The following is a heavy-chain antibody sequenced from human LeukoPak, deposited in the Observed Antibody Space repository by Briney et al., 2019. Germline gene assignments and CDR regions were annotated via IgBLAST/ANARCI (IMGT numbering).Heavy chain of an antibody. CDR2: ISYDGSNK. J-gene: IGHJ3*02. V-gene: IGHV3-30*18. Sequence: GGSLRLSCAASGFTFSSYGMHWVRQAPGKGLEWVAVISYDGSNKYYADSVKGRFTISRDNSKNTLYLQMNSLRAEDTAVYYCAKDRAFDIWGQGTMVTVSS. CDR1: GFTFSSYG. CDR3: AKDRAFDI.